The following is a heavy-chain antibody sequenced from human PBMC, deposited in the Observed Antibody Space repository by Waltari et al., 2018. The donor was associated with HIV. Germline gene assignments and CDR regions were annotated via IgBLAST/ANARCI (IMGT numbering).Heavy chain of an antibody. CDR3: ARDRSSSWYGRDYYYYGMDV. J-gene: IGHJ6*02. CDR1: GFIFSNYA. V-gene: IGHV3-33*01. CDR2: IWYDGSNK. Sequence: VQLVESGGGVVQSGRSLSLSCATPGFIFSNYAMPWVRPAPGKGLEWVAIIWYDGSNKYFADSVKGRFTISRDNSKNTLYLQMNSLRAEDTAVYYCARDRSSSWYGRDYYYYGMDVWGQGTTVTVSS. D-gene: IGHD6-13*01.